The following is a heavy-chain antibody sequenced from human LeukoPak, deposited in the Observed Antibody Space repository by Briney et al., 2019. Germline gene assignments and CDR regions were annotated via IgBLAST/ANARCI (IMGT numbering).Heavy chain of an antibody. Sequence: SGPTLVKPTQTLTLTRTISGFSLTTNGVGVGWIRQPPGKALEGLALIYWDDEKRYSPSLRTRLTITKDTSKSQVVLTLTNMDPVDTATYYCAHLYFYNSGGYSRAFDYWGQGTLVTVSS. CDR1: GFSLTTNGVG. D-gene: IGHD3-22*01. J-gene: IGHJ4*02. CDR3: AHLYFYNSGGYSRAFDY. CDR2: IYWDDEK. V-gene: IGHV2-5*02.